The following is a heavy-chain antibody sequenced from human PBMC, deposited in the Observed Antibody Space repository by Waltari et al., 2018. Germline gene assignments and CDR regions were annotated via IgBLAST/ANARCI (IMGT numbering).Heavy chain of an antibody. J-gene: IGHJ3*02. CDR1: GYSFTTYW. V-gene: IGHV5-51*01. CDR3: ARHPNSYYDFWDGYFEAFDM. CDR2: IYPGDSDT. D-gene: IGHD3-3*01. Sequence: EVQLVQSGAEVKKPGESLTISCRASGYSFTTYWIGWVRQMPGKGMEWMGIIYPGDSDTRDSPSCEGKVTNSADESLSTAYLQWSSLKASDTAMYYCARHPNSYYDFWDGYFEAFDMWGRGTMVTVSS.